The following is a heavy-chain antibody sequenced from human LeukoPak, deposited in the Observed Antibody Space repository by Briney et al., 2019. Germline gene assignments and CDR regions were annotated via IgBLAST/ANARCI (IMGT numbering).Heavy chain of an antibody. CDR1: GFSFSSYG. Sequence: GGSLRLSCAASGFSFSSYGMHWVRQAPGKGLEWVSAISGSGGSTYYADSVKGRFTISRDNSKNTLYLQMNSLRAEDTAVYYCAKADYGDSYVAEFDYWGQGTLVTVSS. V-gene: IGHV3-23*01. J-gene: IGHJ4*02. CDR3: AKADYGDSYVAEFDY. CDR2: ISGSGGST. D-gene: IGHD4-17*01.